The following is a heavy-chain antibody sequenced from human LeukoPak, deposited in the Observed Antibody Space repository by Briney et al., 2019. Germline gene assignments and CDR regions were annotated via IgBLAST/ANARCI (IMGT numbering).Heavy chain of an antibody. Sequence: PGGSLRLSCAGSGLSFSDYGMNWVRQAPGKGLEWLTFIGPSGRSVSYADSVKGRFTIARDNAKKSLYLQMDSLRGEDTAIYYCTRDAGSDFWGQGTLVTVSS. V-gene: IGHV3-48*03. D-gene: IGHD3-10*01. J-gene: IGHJ4*02. CDR1: GLSFSDYG. CDR3: TRDAGSDF. CDR2: IGPSGRSV.